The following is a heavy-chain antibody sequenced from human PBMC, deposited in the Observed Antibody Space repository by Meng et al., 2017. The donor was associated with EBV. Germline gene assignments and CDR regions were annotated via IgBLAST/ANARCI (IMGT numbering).Heavy chain of an antibody. CDR1: GYAFTSYI. CDR2: INVGVGYT. J-gene: IGHJ4*02. CDR3: VRGPPVGVPGPGDY. D-gene: IGHD2-21*01. V-gene: IGHV1-3*01. Sequence: QAQLAEPGAEVTNPGAQVKVSCKASGYAFTSYILHWVRQAPGQRLEWMGWINVGVGYTKYSQKFQGRVTISSDTSATTGYMELSSLRSEDTAVYYCVRGPPVGVPGPGDYWGQGTLVTVS.